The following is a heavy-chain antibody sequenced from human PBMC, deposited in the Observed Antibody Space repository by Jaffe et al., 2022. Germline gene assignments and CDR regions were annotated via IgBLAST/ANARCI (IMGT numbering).Heavy chain of an antibody. CDR2: ISWDGGST. V-gene: IGHV3-43D*04. CDR1: GFTFDDYA. J-gene: IGHJ3*02. D-gene: IGHD3-10*01. Sequence: EVQLVESGGVVVQPGGSLRLSCAASGFTFDDYAMHWVRQAPGKGLEWVSLISWDGGSTYYADSVKGRFTISRDNSKNSLYLQMNSLRAEDTALYYCAKDNRPRGLLWFGELLNAFDIWGQGTMVTVSS. CDR3: AKDNRPRGLLWFGELLNAFDI.